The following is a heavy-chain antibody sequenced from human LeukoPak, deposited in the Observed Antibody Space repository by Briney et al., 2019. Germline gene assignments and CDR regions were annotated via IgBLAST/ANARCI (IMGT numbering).Heavy chain of an antibody. CDR3: ARRGSGYYDSSGYYSD. Sequence: SETLSLTCAVYGGSFSGYYWSWIRQPPGKGLEWIGEINHSGSTNYNPSLKSRVTISVDTSKNQFSLKLSSVTAADTAVYYCARRGSGYYDSSGYYSDWGQGTLVTVSS. V-gene: IGHV4-34*01. D-gene: IGHD3-22*01. CDR2: INHSGST. CDR1: GGSFSGYY. J-gene: IGHJ4*02.